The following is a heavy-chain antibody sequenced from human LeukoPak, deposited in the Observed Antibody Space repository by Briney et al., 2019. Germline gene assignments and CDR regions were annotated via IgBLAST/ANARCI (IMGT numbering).Heavy chain of an antibody. Sequence: PGRSLRLSCAVSGFTFSDYGMHWVRQAPGKGLEWVAVISFDGSNKYYADSVKGRFTISRDNSKNTLYLQMSSLRAEDTAVYYCAKTRGGYHRYPLDLWGQGTLVTVSS. CDR2: ISFDGSNK. CDR3: AKTRGGYHRYPLDL. J-gene: IGHJ5*02. CDR1: GFTFSDYG. D-gene: IGHD3-16*02. V-gene: IGHV3-30*18.